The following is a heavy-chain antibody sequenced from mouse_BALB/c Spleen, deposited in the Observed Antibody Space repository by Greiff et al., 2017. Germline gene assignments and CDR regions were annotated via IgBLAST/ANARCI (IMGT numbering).Heavy chain of an antibody. Sequence: QVQLQQSGAELARPGASVKMSCKASGYTFTSYTMHWVKQRPGQGLEWIGYINPSSGYTNYNQKFKDKATLTADKSSSTAYMQLSSLTSEDSAVYYCAEGSSVYWYFDVWGAGTTVTVSS. CDR3: AEGSSVYWYFDV. D-gene: IGHD1-1*01. CDR2: INPSSGYT. CDR1: GYTFTSYT. V-gene: IGHV1-4*01. J-gene: IGHJ1*01.